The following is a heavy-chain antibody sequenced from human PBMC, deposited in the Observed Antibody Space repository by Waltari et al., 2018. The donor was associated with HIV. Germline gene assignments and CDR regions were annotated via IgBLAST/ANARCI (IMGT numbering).Heavy chain of an antibody. Sequence: QVQLQESGPGLVKPSQTLSLTCTVSGGSISSGSYYWSWIRQPAGKGLEWIGRIYTSGSTNYNPSLKSRVTISVDTSKNQFSLKLSSVTAADTAVYYCARDKGGYSSSWSDYWGQGTLVTVSS. D-gene: IGHD6-13*01. J-gene: IGHJ4*02. CDR2: IYTSGST. CDR1: GGSISSGSYY. CDR3: ARDKGGYSSSWSDY. V-gene: IGHV4-61*02.